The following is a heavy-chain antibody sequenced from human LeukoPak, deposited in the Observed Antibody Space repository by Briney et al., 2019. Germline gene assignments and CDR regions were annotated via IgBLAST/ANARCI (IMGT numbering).Heavy chain of an antibody. D-gene: IGHD3-22*01. V-gene: IGHV4-59*01. CDR1: GASISSSY. Sequence: PSGTLSLTCTVSGASISSSYWSWIRQPPGKRLEWIGYIYYNGNTNSNPSLKSRVTISADTSKNQFSLKLSSVTAAHTAIYYCVRGNYDNRGYSNAFDIWGQGTMVTVSS. J-gene: IGHJ3*02. CDR3: VRGNYDNRGYSNAFDI. CDR2: IYYNGNT.